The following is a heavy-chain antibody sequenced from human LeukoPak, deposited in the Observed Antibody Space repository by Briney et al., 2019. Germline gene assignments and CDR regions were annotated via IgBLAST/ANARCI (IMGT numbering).Heavy chain of an antibody. D-gene: IGHD3-3*01. J-gene: IGHJ3*02. V-gene: IGHV3-23*01. CDR2: MSGGGDIA. CDR3: AKEDFGGGALDI. CDR1: GFTFGSYA. Sequence: PGGSLRLSCAASGFTFGSYAMFWVRQAPGKGLEWVSAMSGGGDIAHYADSVEGRFTISRDNSKNTLYLQMNSLRAEDTAVYFCAKEDFGGGALDIWGQGTMVTVSS.